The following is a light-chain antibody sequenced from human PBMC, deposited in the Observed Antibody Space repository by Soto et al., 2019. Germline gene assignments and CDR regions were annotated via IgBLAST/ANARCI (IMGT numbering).Light chain of an antibody. CDR2: EVS. CDR1: SSDVGGYNY. V-gene: IGLV2-14*01. Sequence: QSALTQPASVSGSPGQSITISCTGTSSDVGGYNYVSWYQQHPGKAPKRMIYEVSNRPSGVSNRFSGSKSGNTASLTISGLQAEYAADYYCSSYTSSSIDYVFGTGTKVTVL. CDR3: SSYTSSSIDYV. J-gene: IGLJ1*01.